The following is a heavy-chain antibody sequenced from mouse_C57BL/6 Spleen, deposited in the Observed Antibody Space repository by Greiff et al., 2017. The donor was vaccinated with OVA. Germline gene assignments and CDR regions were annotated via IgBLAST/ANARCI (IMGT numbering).Heavy chain of an antibody. CDR2: INPSNGGT. Sequence: QVQLQQPGTELVKPGASVKLSCKASGYTFTSYWMHWVKQRPGQGLGWIGNINPSNGGTNYNEKFKSKATLTVDKSSSTAYMQLSSLTSEDSAVYYCARDGNYSAWFAYWGQGTLVTVSA. D-gene: IGHD2-1*01. V-gene: IGHV1-53*01. CDR1: GYTFTSYW. J-gene: IGHJ3*01. CDR3: ARDGNYSAWFAY.